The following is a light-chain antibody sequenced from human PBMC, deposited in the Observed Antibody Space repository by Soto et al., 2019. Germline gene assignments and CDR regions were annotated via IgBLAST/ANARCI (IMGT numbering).Light chain of an antibody. V-gene: IGLV1-51*01. CDR1: SSNIGNNY. CDR3: ATWDRSLSVGV. Sequence: QSVLTQPPSVSAAPGQKVTISCSGSSSNIGNNYVFWYHQLPGTAPKLLIYDNDKRPSGITDRFSGSKSGKSATLGITGLQPGDEADYYCATWDRSLSVGVFGGGTKLTVL. CDR2: DND. J-gene: IGLJ2*01.